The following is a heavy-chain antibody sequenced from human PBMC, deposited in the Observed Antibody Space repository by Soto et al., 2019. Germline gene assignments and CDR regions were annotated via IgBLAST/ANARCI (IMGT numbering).Heavy chain of an antibody. Sequence: TLSLTCPVSGVSISSGDYYGSWIRQPPGKGLEWIGYIYYSGSTYYNPSLKSRVTISVDTSKNQFSLKLSSVTAADTAVYYCARANTSLSYYYYGMDVWGQGTKVTVYS. CDR2: IYYSGST. D-gene: IGHD2-2*02. CDR1: GVSISSGDYY. CDR3: ARANTSLSYYYYGMDV. J-gene: IGHJ6*02. V-gene: IGHV4-30-4*01.